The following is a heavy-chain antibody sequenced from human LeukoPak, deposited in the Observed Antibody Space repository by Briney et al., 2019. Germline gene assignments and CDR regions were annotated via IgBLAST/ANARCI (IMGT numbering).Heavy chain of an antibody. J-gene: IGHJ4*02. CDR3: ARATIVGTTGGAFDY. CDR1: GCRFSSDA. V-gene: IGHV3-30-3*01. CDR2: ILYDGSNT. D-gene: IGHD1-26*01. Sequence: PGGSLTLSCAAYGCRFSSDAMYWVRQAPGKGLEWVGVILYDGSNTYYADSVKGRFTISRDNSKNTLDLQMNSLTAEDTAVYYCARATIVGTTGGAFDYWGQGSLVTVSS.